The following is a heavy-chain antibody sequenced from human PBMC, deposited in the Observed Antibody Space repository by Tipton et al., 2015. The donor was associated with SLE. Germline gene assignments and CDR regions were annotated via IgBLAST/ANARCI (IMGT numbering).Heavy chain of an antibody. V-gene: IGHV4-59*08. CDR3: ARSQSIAAAAY. Sequence: TLSLTCTVSGGSISSHYWSWIRQPPGKGLEWIGYINYSGSTNYNPSLRSRVTISVDTSKNQFSLKLSSVTAADTAVYYCARSQSIAAAAYWGQGTLVTVSS. J-gene: IGHJ4*02. CDR1: GGSISSHY. D-gene: IGHD6-13*01. CDR2: INYSGST.